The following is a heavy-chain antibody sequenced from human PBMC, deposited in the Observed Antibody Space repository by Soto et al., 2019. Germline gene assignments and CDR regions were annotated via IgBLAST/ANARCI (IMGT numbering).Heavy chain of an antibody. D-gene: IGHD6-13*01. CDR3: ARHPAWYREEAAVNWFDP. J-gene: IGHJ5*02. Sequence: PSETLSLTCTVSGGSISSSSYYWGWIRQPPGKGLEWIGSIYYSGSTYYNPSLKSRVTISVDTSKNQFSLKLSSVSAADTAVYYFARHPAWYREEAAVNWFDPWGQGTLVTVSS. CDR1: GGSISSSSYY. V-gene: IGHV4-39*01. CDR2: IYYSGST.